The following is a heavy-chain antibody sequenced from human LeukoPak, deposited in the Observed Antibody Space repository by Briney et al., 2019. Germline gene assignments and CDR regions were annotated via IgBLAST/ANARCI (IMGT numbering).Heavy chain of an antibody. CDR2: IIPIFGAA. D-gene: IGHD3-16*01. V-gene: IGHV1-69*13. CDR1: GYTFTGYY. Sequence: GASVKVSCKASGYTFTGYYMHWVRQAPGQGLEWMGGIIPIFGAANYAQKFQGRVTITADESTSTAYMELSSLRSEDTAVYYCARAEVGELFAFDIWGQGTMVTVSS. CDR3: ARAEVGELFAFDI. J-gene: IGHJ3*02.